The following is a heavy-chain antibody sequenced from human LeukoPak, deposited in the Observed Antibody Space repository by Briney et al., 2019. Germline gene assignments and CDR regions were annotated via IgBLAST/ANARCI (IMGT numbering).Heavy chain of an antibody. CDR2: INPSGGST. D-gene: IGHD3-9*01. Sequence: GASVKVSCKASGYTFTSYYVHWVRQAPGQGLEWMGIINPSGGSTSYAQKFQGRVTMTRDTSTSTVYMELSSLRSEDTAVYYCARDKGGSGLRYFDWLLYGWFDPWGQGTLVTVSS. J-gene: IGHJ5*02. CDR3: ARDKGGSGLRYFDWLLYGWFDP. CDR1: GYTFTSYY. V-gene: IGHV1-46*01.